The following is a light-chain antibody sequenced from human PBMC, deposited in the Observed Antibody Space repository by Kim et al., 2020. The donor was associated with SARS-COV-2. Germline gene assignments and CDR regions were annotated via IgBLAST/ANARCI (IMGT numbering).Light chain of an antibody. CDR1: TSNIANNY. CDR2: DDN. CDR3: GTYDTSLSAGV. Sequence: GQKVTISCSGRTSNIANNYGSWYQQLPGTAPKLLIYDDNKRPSGIPDRFSGSKSGTSATLGITGLQTGDEADYYCGTYDTSLSAGVFGGGTQLTVL. V-gene: IGLV1-51*01. J-gene: IGLJ2*01.